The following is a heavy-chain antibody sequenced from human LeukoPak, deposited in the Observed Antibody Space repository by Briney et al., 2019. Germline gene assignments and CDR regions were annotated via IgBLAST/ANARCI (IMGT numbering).Heavy chain of an antibody. V-gene: IGHV3-7*01. CDR1: GFTFSSDW. CDR3: ARVVVWLRNFDY. J-gene: IGHJ4*02. D-gene: IGHD5-12*01. CDR2: IKQDGSEK. Sequence: PGGSLRLSCAASGFTFSSDWMSWVRQAPGKGLDWVANIKQDGSEKYYVASVKGRFTISRDNAKNSLYLQMNSLRAEDTAVYYCARVVVWLRNFDYWGQGTLVTVSS.